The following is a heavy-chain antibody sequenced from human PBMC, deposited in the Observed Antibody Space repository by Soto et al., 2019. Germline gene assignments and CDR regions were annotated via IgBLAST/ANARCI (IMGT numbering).Heavy chain of an antibody. CDR3: ARELDGMDV. J-gene: IGHJ6*02. V-gene: IGHV3-53*01. Sequence: LRLSCAASGFTVSTNYMTWVRQAPGKGLEWVSIIYTGGSTYYADSVKGRFTISRDNSKNTLYLQMSSLRVEDTAVYYCARELDGMDVWGQGTTVTVSS. CDR2: IYTGGST. CDR1: GFTVSTNY.